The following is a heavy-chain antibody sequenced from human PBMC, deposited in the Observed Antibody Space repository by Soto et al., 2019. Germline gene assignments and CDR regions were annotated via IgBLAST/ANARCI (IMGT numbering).Heavy chain of an antibody. CDR1: GASIYNHY. CDR3: ARQRSNYYDSSPIKEWFDP. J-gene: IGHJ5*02. D-gene: IGHD3-22*01. V-gene: IGHV4-59*08. Sequence: PSETLSLTCTVSGASIYNHYWSWVRQPPGKGPECIGYSYFSGTTNYNPSLKSRVTISVDTSKNQFSLKLSSVTAADTAVYYCARQRSNYYDSSPIKEWFDPWGQGTLVTVSS. CDR2: SYFSGTT.